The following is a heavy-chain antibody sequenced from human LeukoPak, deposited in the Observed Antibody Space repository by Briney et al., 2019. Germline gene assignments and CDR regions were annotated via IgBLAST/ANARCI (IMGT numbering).Heavy chain of an antibody. CDR3: ARGRAYYDSSGYDY. CDR1: GGSFSGYY. D-gene: IGHD3-22*01. J-gene: IGHJ4*02. V-gene: IGHV4-34*01. Sequence: TSETLSLTCAVYGGSFSGYYWSWIRQPPGKGLERIGEINHSGSTNYNPSLKSRVTISVDTSKNQFSLKLSSVTAADTAVYYCARGRAYYDSSGYDYWGQGTLVTVSS. CDR2: INHSGST.